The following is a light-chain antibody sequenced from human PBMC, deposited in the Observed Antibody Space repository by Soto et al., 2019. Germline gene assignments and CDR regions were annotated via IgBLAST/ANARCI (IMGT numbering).Light chain of an antibody. CDR2: NNN. J-gene: IGLJ3*02. CDR1: SSNIGSTT. Sequence: QSALTQQPSASGTPGQRVTIACSGSSSNIGSTTVKWYQQLPGTAPKLLIYNNNQRPSGVPDRFSGSKSGTSASLAISGLQSEDEADYYCAAWDDSLNGVVFGGGTKLTVL. V-gene: IGLV1-44*01. CDR3: AAWDDSLNGVV.